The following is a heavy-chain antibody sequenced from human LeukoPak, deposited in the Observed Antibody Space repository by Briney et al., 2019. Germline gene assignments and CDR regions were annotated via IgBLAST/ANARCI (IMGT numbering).Heavy chain of an antibody. J-gene: IGHJ4*02. CDR2: IIPIFGTA. V-gene: IGHV1-69*13. CDR1: GGTFSSYA. CDR3: ARSIAVAGTLNY. Sequence: SVKVSCKASGGTFSSYAISWVRQAPGQGLEWMGGIIPIFGTANYAQKFQGRVTITADESTSTAYMELSSLRSEDTAVYYCARSIAVAGTLNYWGQGTLVTVSS. D-gene: IGHD6-19*01.